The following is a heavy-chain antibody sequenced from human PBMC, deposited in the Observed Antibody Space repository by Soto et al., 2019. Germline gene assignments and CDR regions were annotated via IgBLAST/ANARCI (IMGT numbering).Heavy chain of an antibody. Sequence: GGSLRLSCAASGFSFSSLAMSWVRQAPGKGLEGVAAISCRGVDTLYADSVKGRLNISRDNSRNKLYLQVNSLRAEDTAVYYCAKDQTGVTLFDXWGQGTLFTVSX. V-gene: IGHV3-23*01. J-gene: IGHJ4*02. CDR1: GFSFSSLA. D-gene: IGHD1-1*01. CDR3: AKDQTGVTLFDX. CDR2: ISCRGVDT.